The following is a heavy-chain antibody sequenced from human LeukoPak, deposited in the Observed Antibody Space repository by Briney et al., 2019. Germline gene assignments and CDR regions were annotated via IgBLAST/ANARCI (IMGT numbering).Heavy chain of an antibody. CDR3: ARGKKESYYYGSGTLEGP. CDR2: IYYSGST. D-gene: IGHD3-10*01. V-gene: IGHV4-59*01. J-gene: IGHJ3*01. Sequence: PSETLSLTCTVSGGSISSYYWSWIRQPPGKGLEWIGYIYYSGSTNYNPSLKSRVTISVDTSKNQFSLKLSSVTAADTAVYYCARGKKESYYYGSGTLEGPWGQGTMVTVSS. CDR1: GGSISSYY.